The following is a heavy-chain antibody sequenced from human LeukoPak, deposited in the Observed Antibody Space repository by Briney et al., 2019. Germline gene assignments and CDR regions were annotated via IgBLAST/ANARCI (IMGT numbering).Heavy chain of an antibody. Sequence: PSETLSLTCTISGGSVSDYYWSWIRQSPGKGLEWIGYIYHTGSTSYSPSLKSRVTISADKSQNQFSLKLSSVTAADTAVYYCASRKLGNDYWGQGTLVTVSS. V-gene: IGHV4-59*02. J-gene: IGHJ4*02. CDR3: ASRKLGNDY. CDR1: GGSVSDYY. D-gene: IGHD7-27*01. CDR2: IYHTGST.